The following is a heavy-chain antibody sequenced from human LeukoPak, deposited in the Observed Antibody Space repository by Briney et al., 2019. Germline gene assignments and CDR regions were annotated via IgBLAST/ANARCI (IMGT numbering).Heavy chain of an antibody. CDR3: VKSRGINDNSGWRTFDY. CDR2: ISENVITT. V-gene: IGHV3-23*01. Sequence: PGGSLRLSCAASGFAFSSYPMTWVRQPPGKGLEWVSVISENVITTYYADSVEGRFTISRDNSKNTLYLQMNSLRAEDTAIYYCVKSRGINDNSGWRTFDYWGQGTLVTVSS. CDR1: GFAFSSYP. D-gene: IGHD6-19*01. J-gene: IGHJ4*02.